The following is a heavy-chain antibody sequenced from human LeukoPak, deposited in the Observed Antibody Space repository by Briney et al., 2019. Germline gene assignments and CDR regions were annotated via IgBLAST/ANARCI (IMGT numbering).Heavy chain of an antibody. CDR2: IWYDGSNK. J-gene: IGHJ5*02. Sequence: GGSLRLSCAASGFIFSSYAMHWVRQAPGKGPEWVAIIWYDGSNKYYAESVEGRFTISRDNSKNTLYLQMNSLRVEDTAVYYCAIDPNWGTHPWGQGVLVTVSS. CDR1: GFIFSSYA. CDR3: AIDPNWGTHP. D-gene: IGHD7-27*01. V-gene: IGHV3-33*01.